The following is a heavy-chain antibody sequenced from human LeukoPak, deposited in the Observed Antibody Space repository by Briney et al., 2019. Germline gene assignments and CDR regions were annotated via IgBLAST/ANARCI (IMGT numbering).Heavy chain of an antibody. CDR1: GGTFSSYA. D-gene: IGHD2-2*02. V-gene: IGHV1-69*04. Sequence: GASVNVSCKASGGTFSSYAISWVRQAPGQGLEWMGRIIPILGIANYAQKFQGRVTITADKSTSTAYMELSSLRSDDTAVYYCARGPGISCSSTSCHKGWFDPWGQGTLVTVSS. CDR2: IIPILGIA. J-gene: IGHJ5*02. CDR3: ARGPGISCSSTSCHKGWFDP.